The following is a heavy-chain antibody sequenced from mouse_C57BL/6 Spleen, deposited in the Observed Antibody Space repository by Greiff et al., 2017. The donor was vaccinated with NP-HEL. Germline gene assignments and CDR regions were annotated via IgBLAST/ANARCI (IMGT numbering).Heavy chain of an antibody. CDR1: GYTFTDYY. CDR2: IYPGSGNT. Sequence: VQLQQSGAELVRPGASVKLSCKASGYTFTDYYINWVKQRPGQGLEWIARIYPGSGNTYYNEKFKGKATLTAEKSSSTAYMQLSSLTSEDSAVYFCARGRVYGNWYFDVWGTGTTVTVSS. D-gene: IGHD2-1*01. J-gene: IGHJ1*03. CDR3: ARGRVYGNWYFDV. V-gene: IGHV1-76*01.